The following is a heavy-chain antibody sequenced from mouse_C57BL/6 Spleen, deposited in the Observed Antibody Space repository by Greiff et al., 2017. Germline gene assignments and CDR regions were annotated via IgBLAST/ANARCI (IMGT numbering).Heavy chain of an antibody. CDR3: ARGRQDGYSLFDY. Sequence: QVQLQQSDAELVKPGASVKISCKVSGYTFTDHTIHWMKQRPEQGLEWIGYIYPRDGSTKYNAKFQGKATLTADKSSSTAYMQLNSLTSEDSAVYFCARGRQDGYSLFDYWGQGTTLTVSS. D-gene: IGHD2-3*01. CDR2: IYPRDGST. J-gene: IGHJ2*01. CDR1: GYTFTDHT. V-gene: IGHV1-78*01.